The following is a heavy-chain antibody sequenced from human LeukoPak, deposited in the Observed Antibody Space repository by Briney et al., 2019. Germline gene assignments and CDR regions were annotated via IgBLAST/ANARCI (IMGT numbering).Heavy chain of an antibody. CDR2: ISSSNIDT. D-gene: IGHD3-22*01. CDR1: GFTLSDFY. V-gene: IGHV3-11*05. J-gene: IGHJ4*02. Sequence: PGGSLRLSCGASGFTLSDFYMTWVRQAPGEGLGVGLYISSSNIDTNYADSVKGRFTISRDNSKNTLYLQMNSLRAEDTAVYYCAKDSYDSSGYYLYDYWGQGTLVTVSS. CDR3: AKDSYDSSGYYLYDY.